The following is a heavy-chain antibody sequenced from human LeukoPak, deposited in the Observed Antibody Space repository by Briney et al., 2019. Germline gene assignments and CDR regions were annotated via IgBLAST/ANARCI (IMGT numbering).Heavy chain of an antibody. CDR2: IIPILGIA. Sequence: SVKVSCKASGGTFSSYAISWLRQAPGQGLEWMGRIIPILGIANYAQKFQGRVTITADKSTSTAYMELSSLRSEDTAVYYCAREPRDGYNEDAFDIWGQGTMVTVSS. J-gene: IGHJ3*02. V-gene: IGHV1-69*04. D-gene: IGHD5-12*01. CDR1: GGTFSSYA. CDR3: AREPRDGYNEDAFDI.